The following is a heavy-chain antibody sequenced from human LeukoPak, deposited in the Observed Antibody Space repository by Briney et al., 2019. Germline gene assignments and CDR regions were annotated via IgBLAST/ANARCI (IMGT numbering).Heavy chain of an antibody. Sequence: PGGTLRLSCAASGFTFSSYGMHWVRQAPGKGLEWVAFIRYDGSNKYYADSVKGRFTISRDNSKNTLYLQMNSLRAEDTAVYYCAKTDSSGYSEPFDYWGQGTLVTVSS. V-gene: IGHV3-30*02. CDR3: AKTDSSGYSEPFDY. J-gene: IGHJ4*02. D-gene: IGHD3-22*01. CDR1: GFTFSSYG. CDR2: IRYDGSNK.